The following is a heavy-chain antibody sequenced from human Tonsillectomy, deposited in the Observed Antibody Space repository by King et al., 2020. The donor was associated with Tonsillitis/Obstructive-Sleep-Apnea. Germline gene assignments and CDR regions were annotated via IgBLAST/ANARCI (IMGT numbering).Heavy chain of an antibody. CDR1: GFTFSSYS. CDR3: ARIGYYGSGSYYNRRLLDAFDI. D-gene: IGHD3-10*01. V-gene: IGHV3-48*02. Sequence: VQLVESGGGLVQPGGSLRLSCAASGFTFSSYSMNWVRQAPGKGLEWVSYISSSSSTIYYADSVKGRFTISRDNAKNSLYLQMNSLRDEDTAVYYCARIGYYGSGSYYNRRLLDAFDIWGQGTMVTVSS. CDR2: ISSSSSTI. J-gene: IGHJ3*02.